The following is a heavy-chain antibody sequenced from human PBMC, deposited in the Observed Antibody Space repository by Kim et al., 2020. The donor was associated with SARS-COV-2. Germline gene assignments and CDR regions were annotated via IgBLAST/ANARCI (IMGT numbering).Heavy chain of an antibody. D-gene: IGHD3-10*01. J-gene: IGHJ4*02. CDR3: ARARNYYGSDY. V-gene: IGHV4-34*01. CDR2: T. Sequence: TNSNPSLKSRVTISVDTSKSQFSLKLSSVTAADTAVYYCARARNYYGSDYWGQGTLVTVSS.